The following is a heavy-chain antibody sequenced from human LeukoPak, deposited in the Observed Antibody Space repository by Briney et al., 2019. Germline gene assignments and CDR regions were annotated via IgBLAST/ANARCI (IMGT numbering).Heavy chain of an antibody. CDR1: GFTFSSYW. CDR3: ARRGTMIVVVGHYYFDY. Sequence: GGSLRLSCAASGFTFSSYWMSWVRQAPGKGLEWVANIKQDGSEKYYVDSVKGRFTISRDNAKNSLYLQMNSLGAEDTAVYYCARRGTMIVVVGHYYFDYWGQGTLVTVSS. CDR2: IKQDGSEK. V-gene: IGHV3-7*01. J-gene: IGHJ4*02. D-gene: IGHD3-22*01.